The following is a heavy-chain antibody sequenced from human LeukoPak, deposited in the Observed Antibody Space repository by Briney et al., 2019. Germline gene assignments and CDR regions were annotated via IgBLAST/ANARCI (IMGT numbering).Heavy chain of an antibody. Sequence: SVKVSCKASGGTFSSYAISWVRQAPGQGLEWMGGIIPIFGTANYAQKFQGRVTITTDESTSTAYMELSSLRSEDTAVYYCARVTGCSSTSCYMGYYYYYMDVWGKGTTVTVSS. CDR3: ARVTGCSSTSCYMGYYYYYMDV. CDR2: IIPIFGTA. V-gene: IGHV1-69*05. CDR1: GGTFSSYA. D-gene: IGHD2-2*02. J-gene: IGHJ6*03.